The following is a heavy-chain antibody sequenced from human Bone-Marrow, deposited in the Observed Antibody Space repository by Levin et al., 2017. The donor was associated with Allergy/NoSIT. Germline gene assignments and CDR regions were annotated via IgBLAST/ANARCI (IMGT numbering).Heavy chain of an antibody. Sequence: GESLKISCAASGFTFSSYSMNWVRQAPGKGLEWVSSISSSSSYIYYADSVKGRFTISRDNAKNSLYLQMNSLRAEDTAVYYCASYPGTGWFGELEILEGWFDPWGQGSLVTVSS. V-gene: IGHV3-21*01. CDR1: GFTFSSYS. CDR2: ISSSSSYI. CDR3: ASYPGTGWFGELEILEGWFDP. J-gene: IGHJ5*02. D-gene: IGHD3-10*01.